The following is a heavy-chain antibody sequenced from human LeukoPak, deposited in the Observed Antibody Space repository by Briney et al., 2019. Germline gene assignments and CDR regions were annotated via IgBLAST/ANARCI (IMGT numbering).Heavy chain of an antibody. D-gene: IGHD3-9*01. CDR2: ISYDGSNK. J-gene: IGHJ4*02. V-gene: IGHV3-30-3*01. CDR3: APLTGYSIDFDY. Sequence: GGSLRLSCAASGFTFSSYAMHWVRQAPGKGLEWVAVISYDGSNKYYADSVKGRFTISRDNSKNTLYLQMNSLRAEDTAVYYCAPLTGYSIDFDYWGQGTLVTVSS. CDR1: GFTFSSYA.